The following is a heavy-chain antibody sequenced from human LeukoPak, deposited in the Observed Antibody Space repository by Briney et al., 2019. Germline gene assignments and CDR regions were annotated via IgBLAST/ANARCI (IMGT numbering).Heavy chain of an antibody. J-gene: IGHJ4*02. V-gene: IGHV3-15*01. Sequence: GGSLRLSCAASGFTFSSCAMSWVRQAPGKGLEWVGRIKSKTDGGTTDYAAPVKGRFTISRDDSKNTLYLQMYSLKTEDTAVYYCTTDPTTMIVVVTNDYWGQGTLVTVSS. CDR2: IKSKTDGGTT. D-gene: IGHD3-22*01. CDR3: TTDPTTMIVVVTNDY. CDR1: GFTFSSCA.